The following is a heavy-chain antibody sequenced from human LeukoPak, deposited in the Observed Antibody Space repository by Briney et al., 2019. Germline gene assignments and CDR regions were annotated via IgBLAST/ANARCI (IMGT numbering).Heavy chain of an antibody. CDR3: ARDRPNDYGDPDAFDI. CDR2: IYHSGST. V-gene: IGHV4-30-2*01. D-gene: IGHD4-17*01. CDR1: GGSISSGGYY. J-gene: IGHJ3*02. Sequence: PSQTLSLTCTVSGGSISSGGYYWSWIRQPPGKGLEWIGYIYHSGSTYYNPSLKSRVTISVDTSKNQFSLKLSSVTAADTAVYYCARDRPNDYGDPDAFDIWGQGTMVTVSS.